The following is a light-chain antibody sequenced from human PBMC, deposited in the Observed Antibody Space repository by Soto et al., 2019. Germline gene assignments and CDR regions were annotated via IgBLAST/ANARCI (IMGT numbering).Light chain of an antibody. CDR2: LEGRGSY. Sequence: QSVLTQSSSASASLGSSVKLTCTLSSGHSSYIIAWHQQQPGKAPRYFMKLEGRGSYNKGSAVPCRFSGSSSGAARSLTIPNLQFEDEAYYSCETCDSSTRVFGGGTKLTVL. J-gene: IGLJ3*02. V-gene: IGLV4-60*02. CDR1: SGHSSYI. CDR3: ETCDSSTRV.